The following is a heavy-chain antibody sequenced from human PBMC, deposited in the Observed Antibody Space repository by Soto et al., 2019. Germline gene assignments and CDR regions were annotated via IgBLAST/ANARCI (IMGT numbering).Heavy chain of an antibody. V-gene: IGHV3-23*01. CDR1: GFTFSSYA. Sequence: PGGSLRLSCAASGFTFSSYATSWVRQAPGKGLEWVSAISGSGGSTYYADSVKGRFTISRDNSKNTLYLQMNSLRAEDTAVYYCVKGKHYDILTGSKYFQHWGQGTLVTVSS. J-gene: IGHJ1*01. D-gene: IGHD3-9*01. CDR2: ISGSGGST. CDR3: VKGKHYDILTGSKYFQH.